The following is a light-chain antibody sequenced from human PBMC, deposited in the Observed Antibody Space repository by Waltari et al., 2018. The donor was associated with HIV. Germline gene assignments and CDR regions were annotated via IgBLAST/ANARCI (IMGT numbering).Light chain of an antibody. J-gene: IGLJ2*01. V-gene: IGLV1-51*01. CDR2: DNH. Sequence: SLLTQPTSVSAAPGQRVTISCSGSDSNVGSNFVSWYQHIPGTGPKLLLYDNHQRHAGGPERFSASKTGTSASLDITGLQTADEADYYCVTWDSNVQILLFGGGTKVTVL. CDR1: DSNVGSNF. CDR3: VTWDSNVQILL.